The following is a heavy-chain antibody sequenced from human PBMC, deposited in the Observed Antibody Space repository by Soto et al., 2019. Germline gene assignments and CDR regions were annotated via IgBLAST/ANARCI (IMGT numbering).Heavy chain of an antibody. J-gene: IGHJ6*02. D-gene: IGHD1-26*01. Sequence: QVQLQESGPGLVKPSETLSLTCTVSGGSISSYYWSWIRQPPGKGLEWIGYIYYSGSTNYNPSLKSRVTISVDTSKNQFSLKLSSVTAVDTAVYYCARDSGSYFGYYGMDVWGQGTTVTVSS. CDR3: ARDSGSYFGYYGMDV. CDR1: GGSISSYY. CDR2: IYYSGST. V-gene: IGHV4-59*12.